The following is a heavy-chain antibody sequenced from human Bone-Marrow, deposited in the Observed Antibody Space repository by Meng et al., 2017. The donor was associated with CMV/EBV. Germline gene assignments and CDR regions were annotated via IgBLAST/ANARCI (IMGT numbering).Heavy chain of an antibody. CDR3: AREGLVVVPAAIHGMDV. J-gene: IGHJ6*02. Sequence: LSLTCAASGFTFPSFTMSWVRQAPGKGLEWVSLISSGRKYILYADSVRGRFTISRDDAENSVHLQMNSLRAEDTAVYYCAREGLVVVPAAIHGMDVWGQGTTVTVSS. V-gene: IGHV3-21*06. D-gene: IGHD2-2*01. CDR2: ISSGRKYI. CDR1: GFTFPSFT.